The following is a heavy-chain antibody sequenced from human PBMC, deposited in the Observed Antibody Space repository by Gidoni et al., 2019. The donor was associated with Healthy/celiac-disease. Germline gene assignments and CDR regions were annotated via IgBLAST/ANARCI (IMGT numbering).Heavy chain of an antibody. CDR2: INHSGST. D-gene: IGHD6-6*01. V-gene: IGHV4-34*01. J-gene: IGHJ1*01. CDR1: GGSFSGYY. CDR3: ARSKQLVRYFQH. Sequence: QVQLQQWGAGLLKPSETLSLTCAVYGGSFSGYYWSWIRQPPGKGLEWIGEINHSGSTNYNPSLKSRVTISVDTSKNQFSLKLSSVTAADTAVYYCARSKQLVRYFQHWGQGTLVTVSS.